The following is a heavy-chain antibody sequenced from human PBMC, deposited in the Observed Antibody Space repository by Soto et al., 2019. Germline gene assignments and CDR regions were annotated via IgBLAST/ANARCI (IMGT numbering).Heavy chain of an antibody. CDR1: GYTFTSYY. D-gene: IGHD3-3*01. J-gene: IGHJ6*02. Sequence: GASVKVSCKASGYTFTSYYMHWVRQAPGQGLEWMGIFNPSGGSTSYAQKFQGRVTMTRDTSTSIFYMELSSLRSEDTAVYYCAREKTDFWSGYPKYGMDVWGQGTTVTVSS. V-gene: IGHV1-46*01. CDR3: AREKTDFWSGYPKYGMDV. CDR2: FNPSGGST.